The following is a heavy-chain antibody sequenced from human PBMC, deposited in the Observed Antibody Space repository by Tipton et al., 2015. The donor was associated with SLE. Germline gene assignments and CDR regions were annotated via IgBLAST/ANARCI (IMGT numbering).Heavy chain of an antibody. V-gene: IGHV1-69*06. CDR2: IIPIFDTA. J-gene: IGHJ4*02. D-gene: IGHD1-7*01. CDR1: GGTFSSYA. Sequence: QLVQPGAEVKKPGSSAKVSCKASGGTFSSYAISWVRQAPGQGLEWMGGIIPIFDTANYAQKFQGRVTITADKSTSTAYMELSSLRSEDTAVYYCARGGGTGTRGYVDYWGQGTLVTVSS. CDR3: ARGGGTGTRGYVDY.